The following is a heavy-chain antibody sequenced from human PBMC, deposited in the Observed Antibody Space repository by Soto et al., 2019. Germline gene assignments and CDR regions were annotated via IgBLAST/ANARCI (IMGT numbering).Heavy chain of an antibody. V-gene: IGHV3-21*01. J-gene: IGHJ6*04. D-gene: IGHD2-21*01. CDR2: ISSSRSYI. Sequence: XNWVRQAPGKGLEWVSSISSSRSYIYYADSVKARFTISRDNAKNSLYLQMNSLRAEETAVYYCARDRSRAVVNFSGMDVWGNGTTVTVSS. CDR3: ARDRSRAVVNFSGMDV.